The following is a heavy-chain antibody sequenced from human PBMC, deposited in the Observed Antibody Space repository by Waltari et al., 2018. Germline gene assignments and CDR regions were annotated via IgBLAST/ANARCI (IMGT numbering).Heavy chain of an antibody. CDR2: ILHDGSNE. D-gene: IGHD3-9*01. CDR1: GFTFKTYG. CDR3: ARDYSDVLTGHSIKGADY. Sequence: QEQLVESGGGVVQPGGSLRLSCAASGFTFKTYGLHWFRKAPGKGLEWVAIILHDGSNEYYADSLKGRFTSSRDNSKNTLYLQMNSLRVEDTALYYCARDYSDVLTGHSIKGADYWGQGTLVTVSS. V-gene: IGHV3-33*01. J-gene: IGHJ4*02.